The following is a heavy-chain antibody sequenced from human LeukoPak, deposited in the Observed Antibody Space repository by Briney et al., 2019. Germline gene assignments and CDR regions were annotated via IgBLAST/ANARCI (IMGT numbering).Heavy chain of an antibody. V-gene: IGHV1-2*02. Sequence: ASVKVSCKASGYTXTDYYMHGVRQAPGQGLEWMGWINPNSGGTKYAQKFQGRVTLTRDTSISTAYMELARLRSDDTAVYYCATYDYTFFDYWGQGTLVTVSS. CDR1: GYTXTDYY. J-gene: IGHJ4*02. D-gene: IGHD4-11*01. CDR3: ATYDYTFFDY. CDR2: INPNSGGT.